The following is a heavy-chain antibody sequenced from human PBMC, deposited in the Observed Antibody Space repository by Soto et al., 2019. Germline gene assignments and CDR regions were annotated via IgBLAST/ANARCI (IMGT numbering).Heavy chain of an antibody. J-gene: IGHJ4*02. V-gene: IGHV3-23*01. CDR1: GFTFSSYA. Sequence: EVQLLESGGGLVQPGGSLRLSCAASGFTFSSYAMSWVRQAPGKGLEWVSAISGSGGSTYYADSVKGRFTISRDNSKNPRELPMNRLKAQDTAVYYWAKPGIAAAGTFGYWGQGTLVTLSS. D-gene: IGHD6-13*01. CDR2: ISGSGGST. CDR3: AKPGIAAAGTFGY.